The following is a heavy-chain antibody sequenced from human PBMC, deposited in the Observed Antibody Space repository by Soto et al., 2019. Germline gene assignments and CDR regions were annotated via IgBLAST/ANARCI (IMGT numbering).Heavy chain of an antibody. Sequence: PGGSLRLSCAASGFTFSSYAMHWVRQAPGKGLEWVAVISYDGSNKYYADSVKGRFTISRDNSKNTLYLQMNSLRAEDTAVYYCARDYVTRTAAGTVSMDYWGQGTLVTVSS. V-gene: IGHV3-30-3*01. CDR1: GFTFSSYA. CDR2: ISYDGSNK. CDR3: ARDYVTRTAAGTVSMDY. J-gene: IGHJ4*02. D-gene: IGHD6-13*01.